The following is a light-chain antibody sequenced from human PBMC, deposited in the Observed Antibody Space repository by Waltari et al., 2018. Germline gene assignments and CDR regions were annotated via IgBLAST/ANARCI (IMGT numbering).Light chain of an antibody. Sequence: DIQMTQSPSSLSASVGHRVTITCQASQDIYNYLNWYQQKPGKAPRLLIYDASNLETGVPSRFSGSGSGTDFTFTISSLQPEDFATYYCQQYDDPLYSFGQGTKVENK. J-gene: IGKJ2*03. CDR2: DAS. CDR3: QQYDDPLYS. CDR1: QDIYNY. V-gene: IGKV1-33*01.